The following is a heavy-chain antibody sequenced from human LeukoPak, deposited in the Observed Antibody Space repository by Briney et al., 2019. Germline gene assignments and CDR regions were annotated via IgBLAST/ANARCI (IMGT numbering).Heavy chain of an antibody. J-gene: IGHJ4*02. D-gene: IGHD2-15*01. Sequence: PGRSLRLSCAASGFTFSSYGMHWVRQAPGKGLXXXXXXXXDGSNKYYADSVKGRFTMSRDNSKNTLYLQMNSLRAEDPAVYYWAKDGGYCSGGSCWRGLDCWGQGTLVTVSS. CDR1: GFTFSSYG. CDR3: AKDGGYCSGGSCWRGLDC. CDR2: XXXDGSNK. V-gene: IGHV3-30*18.